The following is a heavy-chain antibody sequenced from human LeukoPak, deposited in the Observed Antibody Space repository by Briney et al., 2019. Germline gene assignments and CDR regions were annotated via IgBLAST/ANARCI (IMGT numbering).Heavy chain of an antibody. D-gene: IGHD1-26*01. J-gene: IGHJ4*02. CDR2: IYYSGST. CDR3: ARTDSGSATDY. CDR1: GGSISSYY. Sequence: PSETLSLTCTVSGGSISSYYWSWIRQPPGKGLEWIGYIYYSGSTNYNPSLKSRVTISVNSSKNQFSLKLSSVTAADTAVYYCARTDSGSATDYWGQGTLVTVSS. V-gene: IGHV4-59*01.